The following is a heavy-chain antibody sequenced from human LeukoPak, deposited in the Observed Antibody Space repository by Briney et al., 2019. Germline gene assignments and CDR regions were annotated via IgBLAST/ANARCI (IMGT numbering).Heavy chain of an antibody. V-gene: IGHV1-46*01. J-gene: IGHJ3*02. CDR1: GYTFTSYY. CDR2: INPSGGST. CDR3: ASPYHYDILTGYYTGAFDI. Sequence: ASVKVSCKASGYTFTSYYMHWVRQTPGQGLEWMGIINPSGGSTSYAQKLQGRVTMTTDTSTSTAYMELRSLRSDDTAVYYCASPYHYDILTGYYTGAFDIWGQGTMVTVSS. D-gene: IGHD3-9*01.